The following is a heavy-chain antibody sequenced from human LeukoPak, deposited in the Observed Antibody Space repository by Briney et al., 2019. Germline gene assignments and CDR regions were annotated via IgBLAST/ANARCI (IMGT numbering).Heavy chain of an antibody. V-gene: IGHV3-74*01. J-gene: IGHJ4*02. CDR3: ARPGIAVTGDY. CDR2: INSDGSYT. D-gene: IGHD6-19*01. Sequence: PGGSLRLSCAASGFTFSSYWMHWVRQAPGKGLVWVSRINSDGSYTGYADSVKGRFTISRDNAKNTVYLQMNSLRAEDTAVYYCARPGIAVTGDYWGQGILVTVSS. CDR1: GFTFSSYW.